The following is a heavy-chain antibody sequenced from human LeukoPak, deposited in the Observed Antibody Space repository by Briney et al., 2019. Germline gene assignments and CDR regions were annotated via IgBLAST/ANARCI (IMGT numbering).Heavy chain of an antibody. Sequence: PGGSLRLSCAASGFTFSSYSMNWVRQPPGKGLEWIGEINHSGSTNYNPSLKGRVTISVDTSKNQFSLKLSSVTAADTAVYYCATGSTAGTFGTAKYYFDYWGQGTLVTVSS. CDR3: ATGSTAGTFGTAKYYFDY. D-gene: IGHD6-19*01. CDR2: INHSGST. J-gene: IGHJ4*02. V-gene: IGHV4-34*08. CDR1: GFTFSSYS.